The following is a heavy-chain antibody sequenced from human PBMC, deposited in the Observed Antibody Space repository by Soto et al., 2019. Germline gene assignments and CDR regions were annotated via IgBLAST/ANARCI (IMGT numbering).Heavy chain of an antibody. J-gene: IGHJ5*02. CDR2: IYYSGST. D-gene: IGHD1-7*01. CDR3: ARGVELPRFRWFDP. Sequence: SETLSLTCTVSGGSISSGDYYWSWIRQPPGKGLEWIGYIYYSGSTYYNPSLESRVTISVDTSKNQFSLKLSSVTAADTAVYYCARGVELPRFRWFDPWGQGTMVTVSS. V-gene: IGHV4-30-4*01. CDR1: GGSISSGDYY.